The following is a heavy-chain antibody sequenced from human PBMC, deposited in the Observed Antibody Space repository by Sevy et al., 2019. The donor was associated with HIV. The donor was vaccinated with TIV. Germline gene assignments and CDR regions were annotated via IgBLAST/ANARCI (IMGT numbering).Heavy chain of an antibody. CDR1: GFTFSTYG. CDR2: IWFDGSNT. Sequence: GVSLRLSCAASGFTFSTYGMHWVRQAPGKGLEWVAVIWFDGSNTYYADSVKGRFTISRDIAKNTLHLQMNSLRAEDTAVYYCGRDLEFYDYGDYGPAFMPDYWGQGTLVTVSS. D-gene: IGHD3-16*01. J-gene: IGHJ4*02. CDR3: GRDLEFYDYGDYGPAFMPDY. V-gene: IGHV3-33*01.